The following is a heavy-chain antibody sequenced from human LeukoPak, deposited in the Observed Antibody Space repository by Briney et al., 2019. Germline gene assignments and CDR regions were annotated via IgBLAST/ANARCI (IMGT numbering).Heavy chain of an antibody. CDR2: INPNSGGT. Sequence: ASVKVSCKASGYTFTGYYMHWVRQAPGQGLEWMGWINPNSGGTNYAQKFQGRVTMTRDTSISTAYMELSRLRSDGTAVYYCARDRGLVVAATWWFDPWGQGTLVTVSS. J-gene: IGHJ5*02. CDR3: ARDRGLVVAATWWFDP. D-gene: IGHD2-15*01. V-gene: IGHV1-2*02. CDR1: GYTFTGYY.